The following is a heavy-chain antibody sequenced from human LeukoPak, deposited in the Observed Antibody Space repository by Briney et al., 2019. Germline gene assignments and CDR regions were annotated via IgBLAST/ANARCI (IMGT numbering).Heavy chain of an antibody. CDR1: GFTFSSYA. CDR3: AKKQYSSSWYELKGGFDY. D-gene: IGHD6-13*01. Sequence: PGGSLRLSCAASGFTFSSYAMSWVRQAPGKGLEWVSAISGSGGSTYYADSVKGRFTISRDNSKNTLYLQMNSLRAEDTAVYYCAKKQYSSSWYELKGGFDYWGQGTLVTVSS. CDR2: ISGSGGST. V-gene: IGHV3-23*01. J-gene: IGHJ4*02.